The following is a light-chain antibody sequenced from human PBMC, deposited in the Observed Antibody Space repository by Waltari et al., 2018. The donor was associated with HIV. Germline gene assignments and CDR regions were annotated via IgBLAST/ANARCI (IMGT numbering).Light chain of an antibody. CDR2: GAS. J-gene: IGKJ2*01. Sequence: EIVLTQSPGTLSLSPGERAALSCRASQSVSSSYLAWYQQKPGQAPRLLIYGASSRATGIPDRFSGSGSGTDFTLTISRLEPEDVAVYYYQQYGSSPPTFGQGTKLEIK. V-gene: IGKV3-20*01. CDR1: QSVSSSY. CDR3: QQYGSSPPT.